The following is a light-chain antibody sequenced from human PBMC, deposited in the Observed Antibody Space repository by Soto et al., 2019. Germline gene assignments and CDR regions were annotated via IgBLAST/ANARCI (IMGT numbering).Light chain of an antibody. CDR3: CSYAGSYAFLV. CDR2: DVS. CDR1: SSDVGGYNY. V-gene: IGLV2-11*01. J-gene: IGLJ2*01. Sequence: QSALTQPRSVSGSPGQSVTISCTGTSSDVGGYNYVSWYQQHPGKAPKLMIYDVSKRPSGVPDRFSGSKSGNTAYLTISGLQAEYEDEYYCCSYAGSYAFLVFGGGTKLTVL.